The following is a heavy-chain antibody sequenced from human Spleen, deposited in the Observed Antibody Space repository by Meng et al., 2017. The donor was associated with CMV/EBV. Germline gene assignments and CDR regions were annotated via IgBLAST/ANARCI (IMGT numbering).Heavy chain of an antibody. CDR1: GGSFSDYY. D-gene: IGHD6-6*01. CDR3: ARGTEYSTSSWDY. Sequence: SETLSLTCAVYGGSFSDYYWSWIRQPPGKGLEWIGEINHSGGTKYSPSLKSRVTISLDTSKNQFSLKLSSVTAADTAVYYCARGTEYSTSSWDYWGPGTLVTVSS. CDR2: INHSGGT. J-gene: IGHJ4*02. V-gene: IGHV4-34*01.